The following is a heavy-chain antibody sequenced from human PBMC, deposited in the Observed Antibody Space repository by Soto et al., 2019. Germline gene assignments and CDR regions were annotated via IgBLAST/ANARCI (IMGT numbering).Heavy chain of an antibody. D-gene: IGHD2-15*01. CDR2: IYYSGST. CDR3: ARVYWIFCGVDNSFDF. J-gene: IGHJ5*01. Sequence: SENLSLTCTVSGGSISSYYWCWIRQPPGKGLEWIGYIYYSGSTNYNPSLKSRVTISVDTSKNQFSLKLSSVTAADTAVYYCARVYWIFCGVDNSFDFWGQGILVTVSS. CDR1: GGSISSYY. V-gene: IGHV4-59*01.